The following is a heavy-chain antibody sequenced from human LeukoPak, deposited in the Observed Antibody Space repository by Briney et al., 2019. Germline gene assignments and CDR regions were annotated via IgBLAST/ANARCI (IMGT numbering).Heavy chain of an antibody. J-gene: IGHJ4*02. Sequence: GGSLRLSCAASGFTFSSYGMHWVRQAPGEGLEWVAFIRYDGSNKYYADSVKGRFTISRDNSKNTLYPQMNSLRAEDTAVYYCAKDEGGSTRYFDYWGQGTLVTASS. CDR2: IRYDGSNK. D-gene: IGHD2-2*01. V-gene: IGHV3-30*02. CDR3: AKDEGGSTRYFDY. CDR1: GFTFSSYG.